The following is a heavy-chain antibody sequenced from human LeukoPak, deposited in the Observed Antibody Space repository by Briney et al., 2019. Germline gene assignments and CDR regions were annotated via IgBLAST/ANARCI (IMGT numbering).Heavy chain of an antibody. D-gene: IGHD3-10*01. CDR2: IYHSGST. CDR1: GYSISSGYY. V-gene: IGHV4-38-2*02. CDR3: AKSNGYGLIDI. J-gene: IGHJ3*02. Sequence: PSETLSLTCTVSGYSISSGYYWGWLRQPPGKGLEWIGSIYHSGSTYYNPSLKSQVTISLDTSRNQFSLKLNSVTAADTAVYYCAKSNGYGLIDIWGQGTMVTVSS.